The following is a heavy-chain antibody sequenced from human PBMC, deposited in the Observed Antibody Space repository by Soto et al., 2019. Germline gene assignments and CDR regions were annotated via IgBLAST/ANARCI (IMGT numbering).Heavy chain of an antibody. CDR1: GGAISKTNW. J-gene: IGHJ4*02. CDR3: ARGLSSSSLGGLGY. CDR2: IDHSGST. D-gene: IGHD6-6*01. Sequence: PSETLSLTCAVSGGAISKTNWWSWVRQAPGKGLEWIGEIDHSGSTNYNPSLKSRVTISVDTSKNQFSLKLSSVTAADTAVYYCARGLSSSSLGGLGYWGQGTLVTVSS. V-gene: IGHV4-4*02.